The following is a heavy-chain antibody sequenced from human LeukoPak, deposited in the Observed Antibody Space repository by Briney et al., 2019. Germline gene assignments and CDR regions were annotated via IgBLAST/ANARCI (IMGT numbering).Heavy chain of an antibody. Sequence: SETLSLTCTVSGGSVSGYYWTWVRQPPGKGLEWIGYIYYSETNYNPSLKSRVNISLDPSKNQLSLKLTSVTAADTAVYYCARRRNWLDPWGQGTLVTVS. CDR1: GGSVSGYY. J-gene: IGHJ5*02. CDR2: IYYSET. CDR3: ARRRNWLDP. V-gene: IGHV4-59*08.